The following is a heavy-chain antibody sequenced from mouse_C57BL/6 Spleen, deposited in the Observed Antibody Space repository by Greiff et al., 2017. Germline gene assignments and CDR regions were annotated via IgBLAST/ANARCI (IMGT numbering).Heavy chain of an antibody. CDR1: GYTFTSYW. CDR3: AGRGIGSSGPAWFAY. CDR2: IYPGSGST. D-gene: IGHD3-2*02. J-gene: IGHJ3*01. Sequence: QVQLQQPGAELVKPGASVKMSCKASGYTFTSYWITWVKQRPGQGLEWIGDIYPGSGSTNYNEKFKSKATLTVDTSSSTAYMQLSSLTAEDSAVYYCAGRGIGSSGPAWFAYWGQGTMVTVSA. V-gene: IGHV1-55*01.